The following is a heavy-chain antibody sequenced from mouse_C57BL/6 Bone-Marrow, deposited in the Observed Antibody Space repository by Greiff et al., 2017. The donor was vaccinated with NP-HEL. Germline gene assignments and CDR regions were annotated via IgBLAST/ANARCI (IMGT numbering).Heavy chain of an antibody. CDR3: TPFITTARANPH. D-gene: IGHD1-1*01. V-gene: IGHV14-4*01. Sequence: DVHLVESGAELVRPGASVKLSCTASGFNIKDDYMHWVKQRPEQGLEWIGWIDPENGDTEYASKFQGKATITADTSSNTAYLQLSSLTSEDTAVYYFTPFITTARANPHWGQGTLVTVSA. CDR2: IDPENGDT. J-gene: IGHJ3*01. CDR1: GFNIKDDY.